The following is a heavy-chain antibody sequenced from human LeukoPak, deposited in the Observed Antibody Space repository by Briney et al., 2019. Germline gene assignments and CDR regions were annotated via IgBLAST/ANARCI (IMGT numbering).Heavy chain of an antibody. CDR1: GFTFSGYS. Sequence: GGSLRLSCAASGFTFSGYSMNWVRQAPGKGLEWVSYISSSSSTIYYADSVKGRFTISRDNAKNSLYLQMNSLRAEDTAVYYCARGDYDYVWGSYRYYYFDYWGQGTLVTVSS. V-gene: IGHV3-48*01. CDR3: ARGDYDYVWGSYRYYYFDY. J-gene: IGHJ4*02. D-gene: IGHD3-16*02. CDR2: ISSSSSTI.